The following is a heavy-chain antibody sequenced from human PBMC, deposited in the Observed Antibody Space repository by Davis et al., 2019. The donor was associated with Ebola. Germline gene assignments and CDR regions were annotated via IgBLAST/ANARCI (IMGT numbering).Heavy chain of an antibody. CDR1: GSLSDYSP. Sequence: SLITSCASSGSLSDYSPLTLLRPLPGKRLEWVSSISHSGVHTYFADSVEGRFSISRDNSKNTLHLHMNSLRAEDTAVYYCAKVASDAHTYGYVGLDSWGQGTLVTVSS. V-gene: IGHV3-23*01. CDR3: AKVASDAHTYGYVGLDS. D-gene: IGHD5-18*01. J-gene: IGHJ4*02. CDR2: ISHSGVHT.